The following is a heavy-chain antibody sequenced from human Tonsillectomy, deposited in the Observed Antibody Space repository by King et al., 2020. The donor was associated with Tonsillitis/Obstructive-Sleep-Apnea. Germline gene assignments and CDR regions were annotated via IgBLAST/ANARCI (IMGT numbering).Heavy chain of an antibody. V-gene: IGHV1-69*01. D-gene: IGHD3-10*01. CDR1: GGTFNIYP. Sequence: QLVQSGAEVKKPGSSVKVSCKASGGTFNIYPIIWVRQAPGQGLEWMGGLTPIIGTANYAQKFQGRVTITADEFTTTADMQLSSLRSEDTAVYYCVQMGVTSVHGYDTTFDIWGQGTMVTVSS. J-gene: IGHJ3*02. CDR3: VQMGVTSVHGYDTTFDI. CDR2: LTPIIGTA.